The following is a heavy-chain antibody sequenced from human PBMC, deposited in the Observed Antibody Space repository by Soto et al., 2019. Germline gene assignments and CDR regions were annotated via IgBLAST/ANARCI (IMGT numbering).Heavy chain of an antibody. V-gene: IGHV3-64*01. CDR1: GFIFSSYA. D-gene: IGHD2-8*01. CDR3: ARDRCINAVCYAPSDY. Sequence: GGSLRLSCAASGFIFSSYAMHWVRQAPGKGLEYVSAISSNGGSTYYANSVKGRFTISRDNSKNTLYLQMGSLRAEDMAVYYCARDRCINAVCYAPSDYWGQGTLVTVS. J-gene: IGHJ4*02. CDR2: ISSNGGST.